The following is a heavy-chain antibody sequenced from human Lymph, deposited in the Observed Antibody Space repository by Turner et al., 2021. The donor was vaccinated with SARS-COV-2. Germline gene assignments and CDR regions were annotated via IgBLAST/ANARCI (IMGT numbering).Heavy chain of an antibody. CDR1: GYTFTGYY. CDR3: ARSRDLQSMVRGVDPFDY. J-gene: IGHJ4*02. CDR2: INPNSGGT. Sequence: QVQLVQSGAEVKKLGASVKVSCKASGYTFTGYYMHWVRQAPGQGLECMGWINPNSGGTNYAQKFQGRVTMTRDTSISTAYMELSRLRSDDTAVYYCARSRDLQSMVRGVDPFDYWGQGTLVTVSS. V-gene: IGHV1-2*02. D-gene: IGHD3-10*01.